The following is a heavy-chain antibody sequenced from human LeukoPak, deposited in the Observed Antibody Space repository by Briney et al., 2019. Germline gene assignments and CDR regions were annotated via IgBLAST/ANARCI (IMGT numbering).Heavy chain of an antibody. Sequence: GASVKVSCKASGGTFISYAISWVRQAPGQGLEWMGRIIPIFGTANYAQKFQGRVTITTDESTSPAYMELSSLRSEDTAVYYCARGELSGIAAAGISAPKKNWFDPWGQGTLVTVSS. CDR2: IIPIFGTA. CDR3: ARGELSGIAAAGISAPKKNWFDP. CDR1: GGTFISYA. D-gene: IGHD6-13*01. J-gene: IGHJ5*02. V-gene: IGHV1-69*05.